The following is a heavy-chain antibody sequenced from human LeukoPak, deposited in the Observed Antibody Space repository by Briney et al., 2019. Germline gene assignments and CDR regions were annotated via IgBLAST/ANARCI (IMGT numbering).Heavy chain of an antibody. V-gene: IGHV3-23*01. CDR1: GFTFSSYG. Sequence: GGSLRLSCAASGFTFSSYGMSWVRQAPGKGLEWVSAISGSGGSTYYADSVKGRFTISRDNSKNTLYLQMNSLRAEDTAVYYCARGLYGSSWYLGYYYYYMDVWGKGTTVTISS. CDR2: ISGSGGST. D-gene: IGHD6-13*01. J-gene: IGHJ6*03. CDR3: ARGLYGSSWYLGYYYYYMDV.